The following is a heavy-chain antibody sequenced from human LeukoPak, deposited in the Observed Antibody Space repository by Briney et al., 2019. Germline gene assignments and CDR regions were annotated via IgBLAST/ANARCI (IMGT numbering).Heavy chain of an antibody. CDR2: ISGSGSTT. CDR3: AKNPKKLVPAAMLPIDY. J-gene: IGHJ4*02. CDR1: GFTFSSYA. V-gene: IGHV3-23*01. D-gene: IGHD2-2*01. Sequence: GGSLRLSCAVSGFTFSSYAMTWVRQAPGKGLEWVSVISGSGSTTYYADSVKGRFTISRDNSKNTLYLQMNSLRAEDTAVYYCAKNPKKLVPAAMLPIDYWGPGTRVTVSS.